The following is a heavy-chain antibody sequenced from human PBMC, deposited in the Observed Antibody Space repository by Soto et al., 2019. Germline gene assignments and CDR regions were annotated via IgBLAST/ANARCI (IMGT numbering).Heavy chain of an antibody. J-gene: IGHJ4*02. V-gene: IGHV4-34*01. D-gene: IGHD3-3*01. Sequence: LSLTCALYGGSFDGYYWSLIRQSPWKGLEWIGEIHHSGSTKYNPSLKSRVSLSVDTSTKQFSLKMTSMTAADRGVYYCARGVDSWSGYLFWGQGTPGTVSS. CDR2: IHHSGST. CDR3: ARGVDSWSGYLF. CDR1: GGSFDGYY.